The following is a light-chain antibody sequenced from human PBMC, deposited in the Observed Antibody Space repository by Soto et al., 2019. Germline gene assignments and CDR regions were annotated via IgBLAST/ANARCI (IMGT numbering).Light chain of an antibody. V-gene: IGKV1-33*01. Sequence: DIQMTQSPSSLSASVGDRVTITCQASQDISNDLNWYQQKPGKAPMLLIYDASNLEKEVPSRFSGSGSGTDFTFTISSLQPEDIATYYCQQYDNLPVTFGQGTKLEIK. CDR3: QQYDNLPVT. CDR2: DAS. CDR1: QDISND. J-gene: IGKJ2*01.